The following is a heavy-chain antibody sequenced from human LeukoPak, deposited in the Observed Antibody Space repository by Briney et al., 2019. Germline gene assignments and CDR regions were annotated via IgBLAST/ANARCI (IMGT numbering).Heavy chain of an antibody. J-gene: IGHJ4*02. V-gene: IGHV3-30-3*01. CDR3: ARAARLYSSSWYLDY. Sequence: RRSMTPSSAASAFSLSSYAMHWDSPAPSDGLEWVAVISYDGSNKYYADSVKGRFTISRDNSKNTLYLQMNSLRAEDTAVYYCARAARLYSSSWYLDYWGQGTLVTVSS. CDR1: AFSLSSYA. D-gene: IGHD6-13*01. CDR2: ISYDGSNK.